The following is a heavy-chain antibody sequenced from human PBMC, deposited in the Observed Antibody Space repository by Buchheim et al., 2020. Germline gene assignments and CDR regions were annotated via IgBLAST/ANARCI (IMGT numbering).Heavy chain of an antibody. D-gene: IGHD3-10*01. CDR3: ARASLPRTYYYGSGGVDHYYYYGMDV. V-gene: IGHV1-69*01. CDR2: IIPIFGTA. CDR1: GGTFSSYA. J-gene: IGHJ6*02. Sequence: QVQLVQSGAEVKKPGSSVKVSCKASGGTFSSYAISWVRQAPGQGLEWMGGIIPIFGTANYAQKFQGRVTITADESTSTAYMELSSLRSEDTAVYYCARASLPRTYYYGSGGVDHYYYYGMDVWGQGTT.